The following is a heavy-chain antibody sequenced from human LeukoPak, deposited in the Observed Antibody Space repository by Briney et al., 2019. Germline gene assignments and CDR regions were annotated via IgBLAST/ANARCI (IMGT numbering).Heavy chain of an antibody. CDR2: ISAYNGNT. Sequence: ASVKFSCKASGYTFTNSGISWVRQAPGHCLESIVWISAYNGNTNYAQKLQGRVIMTTDTSTSTAYMELRSLRSDDTAVYYCARDYCSSTSCSFLSWFDPWGQGTLVTVSS. CDR3: ARDYCSSTSCSFLSWFDP. J-gene: IGHJ5*02. CDR1: GYTFTNSG. D-gene: IGHD2-2*01. V-gene: IGHV1-18*01.